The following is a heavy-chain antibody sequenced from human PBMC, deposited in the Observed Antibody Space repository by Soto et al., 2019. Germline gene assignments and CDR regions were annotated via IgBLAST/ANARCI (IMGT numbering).Heavy chain of an antibody. CDR3: ARDFGSAMIVVVAPTNWFDP. J-gene: IGHJ5*02. D-gene: IGHD3-22*01. Sequence: GASVKVSCKASRYTFTGYYMHWVRQAPGQGLEWMGWINPNSGGTNYAQKFQGRVTMTRDTSISTAYMELSRLRSDDTAVYYCARDFGSAMIVVVAPTNWFDPWGQGTLVTVSS. V-gene: IGHV1-2*02. CDR1: RYTFTGYY. CDR2: INPNSGGT.